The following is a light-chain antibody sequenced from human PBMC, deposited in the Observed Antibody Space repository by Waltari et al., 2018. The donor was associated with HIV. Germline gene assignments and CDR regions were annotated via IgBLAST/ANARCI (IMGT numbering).Light chain of an antibody. Sequence: QSVLTQPPSASGTPGRRVTISCSGSSSNIGINSVNWYQQFPGTAPKLLICTNSQRPSGVPKRFSASKSGTSAALAISRLQSEDEADYYCEAWDDSLKGVVFGVGTKLTVL. CDR3: EAWDDSLKGVV. CDR2: TNS. J-gene: IGLJ2*01. CDR1: SSNIGINS. V-gene: IGLV1-44*01.